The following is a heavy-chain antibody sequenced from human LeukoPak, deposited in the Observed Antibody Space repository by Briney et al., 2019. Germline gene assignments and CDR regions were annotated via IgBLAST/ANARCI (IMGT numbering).Heavy chain of an antibody. CDR1: GYTFTSFY. D-gene: IGHD2-2*01. Sequence: SVKVSCNASGYTFTSFYMHWVRQAPGQGLEWMGWINPNSGVTHSAQSFQGRVTMTGDPSISTAYRELRGLISDDTAVYYCAPATYYYDHWGQGTLVTVSS. V-gene: IGHV1-2*02. CDR3: APATYYYDH. J-gene: IGHJ4*02. CDR2: INPNSGVT.